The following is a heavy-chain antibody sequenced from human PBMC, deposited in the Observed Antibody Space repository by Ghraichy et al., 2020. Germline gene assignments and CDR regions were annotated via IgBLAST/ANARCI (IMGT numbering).Heavy chain of an antibody. J-gene: IGHJ4*02. V-gene: IGHV4-4*07. Sequence: SETLSLTCTVSGGSISSYYWSWIRQPAGKGLEWIGRIYTSGSTNYNPSLKSRVTMSVDTSKNQFSLKLSSVTAADTAVYYCARSGRGMVRLYYFDYWGQGTLVTVSS. D-gene: IGHD3-10*01. CDR3: ARSGRGMVRLYYFDY. CDR2: IYTSGST. CDR1: GGSISSYY.